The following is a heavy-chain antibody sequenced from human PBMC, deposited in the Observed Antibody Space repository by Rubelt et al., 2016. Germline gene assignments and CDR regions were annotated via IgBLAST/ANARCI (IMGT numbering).Heavy chain of an antibody. Sequence: QVQLQESGPGLVKPSETLSLTCTVSGGSISSYYWSWIRQPPGKGLEWIGSIYYSGSTYYNPSLKSRVTISVDTSKNQFSLKLSSVTAADTAVYYCARERVAQNWFDPWGQGTLVTVSS. CDR3: ARERVAQNWFDP. CDR2: IYYSGST. CDR1: GGSISSYY. V-gene: IGHV4-59*05. J-gene: IGHJ5*02. D-gene: IGHD2-15*01.